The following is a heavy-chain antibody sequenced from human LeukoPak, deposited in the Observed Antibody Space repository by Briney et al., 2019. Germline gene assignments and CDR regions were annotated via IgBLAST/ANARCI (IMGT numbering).Heavy chain of an antibody. CDR2: IKSKTDGGTA. CDR3: ITWRWFDP. CDR1: GFTFPNTW. Sequence: EGSLKLSCAASGFTFPNTWMSWVRQAPGKGLEWVGRIKSKTDGGTADYAAPGKGRFTISRDDSKNTMYLQMNSLKTEDTAVYYCITWRWFDPWGQGTLVTVSS. J-gene: IGHJ5*02. V-gene: IGHV3-15*01.